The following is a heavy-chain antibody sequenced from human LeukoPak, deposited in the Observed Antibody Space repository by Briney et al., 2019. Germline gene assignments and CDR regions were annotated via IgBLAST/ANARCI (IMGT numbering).Heavy chain of an antibody. CDR2: IYFGGST. CDR3: ARLVAGTEELGY. CDR1: GGSISSSTHY. D-gene: IGHD6-19*01. V-gene: IGHV4-39*01. Sequence: PSGTLSLTCTVSGGSISSSTHYWGWIRQPPGKGLEWIGSIYFGGSTYSNPSLKSRVSISVDTSKNQFSLRLSSVTAADTSIYYCARLVAGTEELGYWGQGTLVTVSS. J-gene: IGHJ4*02.